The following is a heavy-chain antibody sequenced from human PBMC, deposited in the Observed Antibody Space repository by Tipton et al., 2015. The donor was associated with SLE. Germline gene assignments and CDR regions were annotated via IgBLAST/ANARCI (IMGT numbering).Heavy chain of an antibody. V-gene: IGHV4-59*12. D-gene: IGHD6-13*01. J-gene: IGHJ6*02. CDR1: GGSISSYY. CDR3: ARDYSSSWYYYYGMDV. CDR2: IYYSGST. Sequence: LRLSCTVSGGSISSYYWSWIRQPPGKGLEWIGYIYYSGSTNYNPSLKSRVTISVDTSKNQFSLKLSSVTAADTAVYYCARDYSSSWYYYYGMDVWGQGTTVTVSS.